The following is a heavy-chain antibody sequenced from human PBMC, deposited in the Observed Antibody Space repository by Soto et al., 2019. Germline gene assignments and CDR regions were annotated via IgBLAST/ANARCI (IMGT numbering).Heavy chain of an antibody. J-gene: IGHJ6*02. Sequence: PGGSLRLSCAASGFTFSSYAMHWVRQAPGKGLEWVAVISYDGSNKYYADSVKGRFTISRDNSKNTLYLQMNSLRAEDTAVYYCARDLSVVTMVRGVIITPLSYYYYGMDVWGQGTTVTVSS. CDR1: GFTFSSYA. CDR3: ARDLSVVTMVRGVIITPLSYYYYGMDV. CDR2: ISYDGSNK. V-gene: IGHV3-30-3*01. D-gene: IGHD3-10*01.